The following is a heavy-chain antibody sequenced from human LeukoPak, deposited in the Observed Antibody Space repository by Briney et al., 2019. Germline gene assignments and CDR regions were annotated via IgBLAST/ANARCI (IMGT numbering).Heavy chain of an antibody. D-gene: IGHD2-2*01. Sequence: PGGSLRLSCAASGFTFSSYWMSWVRQAPGKGLEWVANIKQDGSEKYYVDSVKGRFTISRDNAKNSLYLQMNSLRAEDTAVYYCARGAELGVPAAMDHYTVRDNAFDIWGQGTMVTVSS. V-gene: IGHV3-7*03. CDR1: GFTFSSYW. J-gene: IGHJ3*02. CDR2: IKQDGSEK. CDR3: ARGAELGVPAAMDHYTVRDNAFDI.